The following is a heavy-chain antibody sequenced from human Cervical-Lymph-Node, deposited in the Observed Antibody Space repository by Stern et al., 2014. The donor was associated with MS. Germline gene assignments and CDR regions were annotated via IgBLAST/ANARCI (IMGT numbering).Heavy chain of an antibody. J-gene: IGHJ4*02. CDR2: SSTKIAQT. V-gene: IGHV1-18*01. D-gene: IGHD5-12*01. CDR1: GYTFGNYA. CDR3: ARNPGSAIFDY. Sequence: VQLVQSGAEVKKPGASVKVSCKASGYTFGNYAISWARQAPGQGLEWLGWSSTKIAQTNYARKFQGGVPMTTDTPTSTAYMELRSLRSDATAVYYCARNPGSAIFDYGGQGTLVAVSS.